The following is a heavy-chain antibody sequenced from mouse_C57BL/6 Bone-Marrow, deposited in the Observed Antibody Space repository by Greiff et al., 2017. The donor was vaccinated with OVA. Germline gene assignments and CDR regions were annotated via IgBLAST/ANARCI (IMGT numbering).Heavy chain of an antibody. Sequence: EVQLQQSGTVLARPGASVKMSCKTSGYTFTSYWMHWVKQRPGQGLEWIGAIYPGNSDTSYNQKFKGKAKLTAVTSASTAYMELSSLTNEDSAVYYCTLHYYGSSYFDYWGQGTTLTVSS. CDR1: GYTFTSYW. CDR3: TLHYYGSSYFDY. J-gene: IGHJ2*01. D-gene: IGHD1-1*01. CDR2: IYPGNSDT. V-gene: IGHV1-5*01.